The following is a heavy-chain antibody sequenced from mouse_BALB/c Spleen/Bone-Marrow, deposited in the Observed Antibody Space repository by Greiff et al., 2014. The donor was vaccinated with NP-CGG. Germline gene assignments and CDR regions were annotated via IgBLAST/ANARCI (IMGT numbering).Heavy chain of an antibody. Sequence: EVKLVQSGGGLVKPGGSLKLSCAASGFTFSDYYMYWVRQTPEKRLVWVATFSDGGSYTYYPDSVKGRFTISRDNAKNNLYLQMSNLKSEDTAMYYCAREGDGAYWGQGTLVTVSA. J-gene: IGHJ3*01. CDR2: FSDGGSYT. CDR3: AREGDGAY. V-gene: IGHV5-4*02. D-gene: IGHD3-3*01. CDR1: GFTFSDYY.